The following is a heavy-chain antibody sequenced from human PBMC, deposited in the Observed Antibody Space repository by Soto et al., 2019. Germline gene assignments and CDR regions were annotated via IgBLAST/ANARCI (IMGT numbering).Heavy chain of an antibody. J-gene: IGHJ4*02. D-gene: IGHD2-2*01. Sequence: GVLRLSCAASGFSFSSHWMNWVRQAPGKGLVWVSRISGDGRTTSHADSVKGRSTISRDNAKNTLYLQVNSLRVEDTAVYYCARGVPNCSSSSCYFDFWGQGILVTVSS. CDR2: ISGDGRTT. CDR3: ARGVPNCSSSSCYFDF. V-gene: IGHV3-74*01. CDR1: GFSFSSHW.